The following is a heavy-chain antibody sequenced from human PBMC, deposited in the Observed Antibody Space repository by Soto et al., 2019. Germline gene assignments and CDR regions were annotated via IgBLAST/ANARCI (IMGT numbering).Heavy chain of an antibody. CDR3: ARAASTMVRGVAVRWFEP. J-gene: IGHJ5*02. V-gene: IGHV4-31*03. CDR1: VGSISSGGYY. CDR2: IYYSGST. Sequence: SETLSLTCTVSVGSISSGGYYWSWIRQHPGKGLEWIGYIYYSGSTYYNPSLKSRVTISVDTSKNQFSLKLSSVTAADTAVYYCARAASTMVRGVAVRWFEPWGQGTLVTVSS. D-gene: IGHD3-10*01.